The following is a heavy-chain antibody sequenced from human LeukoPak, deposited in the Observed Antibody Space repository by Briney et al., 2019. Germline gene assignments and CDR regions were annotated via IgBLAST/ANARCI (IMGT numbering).Heavy chain of an antibody. V-gene: IGHV3-23*01. J-gene: IGHJ4*02. CDR2: ITSSGGST. CDR3: ARGAFRFR. CDR1: GFTFSSYA. Sequence: GGSLRLSCAASGFTFSSYAMTWVRQAPGKGLEWVPTITSSGGSTYYADSVKGRFTISRDNSKNTLYLQMNSLRADDTAVYYCARGAFRFRWGQGTLVTVSS.